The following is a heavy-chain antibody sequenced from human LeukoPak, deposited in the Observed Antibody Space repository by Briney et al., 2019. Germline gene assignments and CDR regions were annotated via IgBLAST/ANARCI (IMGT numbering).Heavy chain of an antibody. Sequence: GGSLRLSCAASGFTFDDYGMGWVRQAPGKGLEWVSGINWNGGSTGYADSVKGRFTISRDNAKNSLYLQMNSLRAEDTALYHCARDLRQWLDPDAFDIWGQGTMVTVSS. CDR1: GFTFDDYG. D-gene: IGHD6-19*01. J-gene: IGHJ3*02. CDR2: INWNGGST. CDR3: ARDLRQWLDPDAFDI. V-gene: IGHV3-20*01.